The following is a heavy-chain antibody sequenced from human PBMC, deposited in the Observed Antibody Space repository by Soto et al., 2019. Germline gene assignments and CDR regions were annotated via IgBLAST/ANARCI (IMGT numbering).Heavy chain of an antibody. CDR1: GGTFSSYA. CDR2: IIPIFGTA. V-gene: IGHV1-69*13. J-gene: IGHJ6*02. Sequence: SVKVSCKASGGTFSSYAISWVRQAPGQGLEWMGGIIPIFGTANYAQKFQGRVTITADESTSTAYMELSSLRSEDTAVYYCARGGVDYYGMDVWGQRTTVTVSS. CDR3: ARGGVDYYGMDV. D-gene: IGHD2-8*01.